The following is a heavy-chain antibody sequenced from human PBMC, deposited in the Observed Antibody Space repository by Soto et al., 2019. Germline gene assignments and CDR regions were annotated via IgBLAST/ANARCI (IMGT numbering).Heavy chain of an antibody. J-gene: IGHJ4*02. CDR2: ISATGGGT. Sequence: GGSLRLFCAASGFKFSNYAMSWARQAPGKGLEWVSLISATGGGTYYADSVKGRFTISRGNSHNTLYLQVHSLTAEDTAVYYCAKDRRAGGNSAFYFDFWGQGAQVTVSS. V-gene: IGHV3-23*01. CDR1: GFKFSNYA. D-gene: IGHD3-16*01. CDR3: AKDRRAGGNSAFYFDF.